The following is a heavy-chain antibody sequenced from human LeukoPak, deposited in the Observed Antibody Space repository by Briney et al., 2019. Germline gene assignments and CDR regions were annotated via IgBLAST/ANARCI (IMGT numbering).Heavy chain of an antibody. Sequence: PSQTLSLTCTVSGGSISSGGYYWSWIRQHPGKGLDWIGYIYYSGSTDYNPSLKSRVTISVDTSKNQFSLKLSSVTAADTAVYYCARDCSGGSCYFDYWRQGTLVTVSS. J-gene: IGHJ4*02. D-gene: IGHD2-15*01. CDR2: IYYSGST. CDR3: ARDCSGGSCYFDY. CDR1: GGSISSGGYY. V-gene: IGHV4-31*03.